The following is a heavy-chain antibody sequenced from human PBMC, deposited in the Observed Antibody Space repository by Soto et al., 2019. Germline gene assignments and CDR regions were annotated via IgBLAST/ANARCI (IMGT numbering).Heavy chain of an antibody. J-gene: IGHJ3*01. CDR3: SKVKWTSGSVSES. Sequence: GGSLRLSCAASGFTFSSFAMSWFRQAPGKGLEWVSGIRNSGGSVNYADSVKGRFTISRDNSKNTLSLEMNSLRAEDTALYYCSKVKWTSGSVSESCGQVKMVTVSS. D-gene: IGHD3-10*01. V-gene: IGHV3-23*01. CDR2: IRNSGGSV. CDR1: GFTFSSFA.